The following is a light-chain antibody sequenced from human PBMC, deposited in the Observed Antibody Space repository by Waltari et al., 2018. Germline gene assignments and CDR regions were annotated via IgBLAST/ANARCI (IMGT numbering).Light chain of an antibody. V-gene: IGLV1-51*01. J-gene: IGLJ1*01. Sequence: QSVLTQPPSVSAAPGQQVTISCSGSSSHIGNNYVSWYQQLPGKAPKLLIYDNNKRPSGIPDRFSGSKSGTSATLGITGLQTGDEADYYCGAWDSSLSVYVFGTGTKVTV. CDR2: DNN. CDR3: GAWDSSLSVYV. CDR1: SSHIGNNY.